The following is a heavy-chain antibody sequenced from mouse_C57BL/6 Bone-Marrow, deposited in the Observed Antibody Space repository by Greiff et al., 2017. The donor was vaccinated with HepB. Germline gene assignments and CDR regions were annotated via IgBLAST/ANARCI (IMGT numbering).Heavy chain of an antibody. V-gene: IGHV5-12*01. J-gene: IGHJ4*01. Sequence: EVQLVESGGGLVQPGGSLKLSCAASGFTFSDYYMYWVRQTPEKRLEWVAYISNGGGSTYYPDTVKGRFTISRDNAKNTLYLQMSRLKSEDTAMYYCARPTYYGNVMDYWGQGTSVTVSS. D-gene: IGHD2-10*01. CDR1: GFTFSDYY. CDR3: ARPTYYGNVMDY. CDR2: ISNGGGST.